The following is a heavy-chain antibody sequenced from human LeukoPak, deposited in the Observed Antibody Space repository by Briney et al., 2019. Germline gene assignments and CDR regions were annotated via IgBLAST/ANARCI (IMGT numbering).Heavy chain of an antibody. Sequence: SVKVSCKASGGTFSSYAISWVRQAPGQGLEWMGGIIPIFGTANYAQKFQGRVTITADKSTSTAYMELSSLRSEDTAVYYCARVILEYSSSGSRAFYFDYWGQGTLVTVSS. J-gene: IGHJ4*02. CDR2: IIPIFGTA. V-gene: IGHV1-69*06. CDR3: ARVILEYSSSGSRAFYFDY. D-gene: IGHD6-6*01. CDR1: GGTFSSYA.